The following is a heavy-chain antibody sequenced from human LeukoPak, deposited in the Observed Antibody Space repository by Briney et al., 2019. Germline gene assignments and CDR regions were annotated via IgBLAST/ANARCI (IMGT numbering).Heavy chain of an antibody. J-gene: IGHJ4*02. Sequence: GGSLRLSCAASGFSFSSYEMNWVRQAPGKGLEWVSGINWNGGSTGYADSVKGRFTISRDNDKNSLYLQMNSLRAEDTALYYCARGYYYDSSGYPGDYWGQGTLVTVSS. D-gene: IGHD3-22*01. CDR2: INWNGGST. V-gene: IGHV3-20*04. CDR3: ARGYYYDSSGYPGDY. CDR1: GFSFSSYE.